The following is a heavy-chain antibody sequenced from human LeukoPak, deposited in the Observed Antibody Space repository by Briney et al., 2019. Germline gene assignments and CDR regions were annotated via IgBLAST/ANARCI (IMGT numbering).Heavy chain of an antibody. Sequence: GGSLRLSCAASGFTFSSYAMHWVRQAPGKGLEWVAVISYDGSNKYYADSVKGRFTISRDNSKNTLCLQMNSLRVEDTAVYYCARDWGMTTVYSFDYWGQGTLVTVSS. CDR1: GFTFSSYA. CDR3: ARDWGMTTVYSFDY. J-gene: IGHJ4*02. CDR2: ISYDGSNK. V-gene: IGHV3-30*04. D-gene: IGHD4-11*01.